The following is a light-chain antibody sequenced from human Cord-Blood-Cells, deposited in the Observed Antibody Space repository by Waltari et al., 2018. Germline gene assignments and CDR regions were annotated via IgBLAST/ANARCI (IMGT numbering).Light chain of an antibody. J-gene: IGKJ1*01. Sequence: EIGMKQSPATLSVSPGERATLSCRARQRVSSNLPWYQQRHCQAPRLLFYGASTRATGIPARFSGSESGTECTLTISSLQSEYFAVYYRQQYNNGPPWTFGQGTKVEI. V-gene: IGKV3-15*01. CDR2: GAS. CDR1: QRVSSN. CDR3: QQYNNGPPWT.